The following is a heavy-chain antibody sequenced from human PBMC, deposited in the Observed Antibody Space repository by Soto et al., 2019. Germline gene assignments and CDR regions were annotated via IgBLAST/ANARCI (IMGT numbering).Heavy chain of an antibody. J-gene: IGHJ6*02. D-gene: IGHD2-21*02. CDR2: ISGSGSTK. Sequence: EVQLLESGGGLVQPGGSLRLPCAASGFTFSNYAMSWVRQAPGKGLEWVSSISGSGSTKYYPDPVKGRFTISRDNSKNTLYLQMNSLRTEDTAVYYCAKKGLINGHGDDFYYDLDVWGQGTTVTVSS. CDR1: GFTFSNYA. CDR3: AKKGLINGHGDDFYYDLDV. V-gene: IGHV3-23*01.